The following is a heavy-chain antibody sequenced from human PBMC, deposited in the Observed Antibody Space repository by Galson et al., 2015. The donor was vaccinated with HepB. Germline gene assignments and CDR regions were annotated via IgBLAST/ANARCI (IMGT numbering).Heavy chain of an antibody. V-gene: IGHV1-2*02. CDR2: VNPNTGGT. D-gene: IGHD3/OR15-3a*01. J-gene: IGHJ4*02. Sequence: SVKVSCKASGYTFTGYYMHWVRQAPGQGLEWMGWVNPNTGGTNYAQKFQGRVTITRDTSISTAYMELTRLTSDDTAVYCCGTEGDWVWGQGTLVTVSS. CDR3: GTEGDWV. CDR1: GYTFTGYY.